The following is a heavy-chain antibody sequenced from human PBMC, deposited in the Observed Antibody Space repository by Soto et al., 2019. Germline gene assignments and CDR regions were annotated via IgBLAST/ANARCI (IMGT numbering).Heavy chain of an antibody. CDR2: IYSSGTT. D-gene: IGHD3-3*01. Sequence: ETLSLTCSISGGSISRYYWTWIRQPPARGLEWVGNIYSSGTTNYNPSLKSRVTISIDTSKNQVPLKLNAVTAADTAVYFCAREYYDFWSVTFSYYGMDVWGQGTTVTVSS. J-gene: IGHJ6*02. CDR1: GGSISRYY. V-gene: IGHV4-59*01. CDR3: AREYYDFWSVTFSYYGMDV.